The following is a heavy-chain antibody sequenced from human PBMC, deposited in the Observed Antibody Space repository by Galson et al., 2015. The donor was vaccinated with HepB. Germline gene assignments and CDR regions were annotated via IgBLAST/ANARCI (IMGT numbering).Heavy chain of an antibody. D-gene: IGHD6-19*01. V-gene: IGHV3-23*01. J-gene: IGHJ4*02. CDR3: AKVFPEKTDGWYRQALYFFDS. CDR1: GFTFSYYG. CDR2: ITSRGDNT. Sequence: SLSLSCAASGFTFSYYGMSWVRQAPGKGLERIEAITSRGDNTYSADSTKGRFLISRDNSRNTLFLQMNSLRAGDTAIYFCAKVFPEKTDGWYRQALYFFDSWGQGTRVTVSS.